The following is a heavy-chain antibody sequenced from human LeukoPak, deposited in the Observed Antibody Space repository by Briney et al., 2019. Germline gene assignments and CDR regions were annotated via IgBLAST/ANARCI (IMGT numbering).Heavy chain of an antibody. CDR3: AKDQTFRGSGHYTYFDY. CDR2: LGVSFSGYGCST. Sequence: GGSLRLSCAASGFTFSRYAMSGVRQARGKGLEGGSALGVSFSGYGCSTYYADSVKGRVTISEDNSKNTLYLQLTSQRAEDTAVYYCAKDQTFRGSGHYTYFDYWGQGALVTVSS. J-gene: IGHJ4*02. V-gene: IGHV3-23*01. CDR1: GFTFSRYA. D-gene: IGHD2-15*01.